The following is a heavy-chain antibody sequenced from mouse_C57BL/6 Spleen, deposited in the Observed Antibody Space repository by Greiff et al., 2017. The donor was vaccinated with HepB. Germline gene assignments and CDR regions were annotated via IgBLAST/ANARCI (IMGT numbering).Heavy chain of an antibody. CDR3: ARIYYDYGEGAMDY. CDR1: GFSFTSYG. V-gene: IGHV2-3*01. D-gene: IGHD2-4*01. J-gene: IGHJ4*01. CDR2: IWGDGST. Sequence: VKLMESGPGLVAPSQSLSITCTVSGFSFTSYGVSWVRQPPGKGLEWLGVIWGDGSTNYHSALISRLSISKDNSKSQVFLKLNSLQTDDTATYYCARIYYDYGEGAMDYWGQGTSVTVSS.